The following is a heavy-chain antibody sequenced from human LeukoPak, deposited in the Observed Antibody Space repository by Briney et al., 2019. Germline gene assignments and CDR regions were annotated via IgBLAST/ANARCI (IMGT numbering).Heavy chain of an antibody. Sequence: ASVKVSCKASGYTFTSYSMHWVRQAPGQGLEWIGIINPSGGSTSYAQNLQGRVTITRDTSKSTVYMELSSLRSEDTAVYYCAGGASYDSSGQDAFDIWGQGKMVTVSS. J-gene: IGHJ3*02. CDR1: GYTFTSYS. CDR2: INPSGGST. D-gene: IGHD3-22*01. V-gene: IGHV1-46*04. CDR3: AGGASYDSSGQDAFDI.